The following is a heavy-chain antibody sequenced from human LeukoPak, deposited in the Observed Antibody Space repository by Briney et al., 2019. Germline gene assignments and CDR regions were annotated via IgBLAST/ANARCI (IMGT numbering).Heavy chain of an antibody. J-gene: IGHJ6*04. D-gene: IGHD3-10*02. V-gene: IGHV3-11*04. Sequence: RTGGSLRLSCAAPGFTFSDYWMHWVRQAPGKGLEWVSYISSSGSTIYYADSVKGRFTISRDNAKNSLYLQMNSLRAEDTAVYYCAELGITMIGGVWGKGTTVTISS. CDR3: AELGITMIGGV. CDR2: ISSSGSTI. CDR1: GFTFSDYW.